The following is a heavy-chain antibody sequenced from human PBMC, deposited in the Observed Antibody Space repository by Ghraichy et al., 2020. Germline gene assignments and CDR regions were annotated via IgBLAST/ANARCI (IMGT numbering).Heavy chain of an antibody. CDR3: ARGSRVVRFYYYDGMDV. CDR1: GFTFSSYS. Sequence: GASLRLSCVGSGFTFSSYSMNWVRQSPGKGLEWVAYITSSSRTIFYADSVKGRFTISRDNAQNSLYLQMNSLRDEDTAVYYCARGSRVVRFYYYDGMDVWGQGTTVTVSS. D-gene: IGHD4-23*01. CDR2: ITSSSRTI. V-gene: IGHV3-48*02. J-gene: IGHJ6*02.